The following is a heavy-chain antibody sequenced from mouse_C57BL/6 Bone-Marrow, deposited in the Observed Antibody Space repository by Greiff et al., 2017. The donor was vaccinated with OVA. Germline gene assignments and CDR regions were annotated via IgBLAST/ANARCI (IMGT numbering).Heavy chain of an antibody. CDR3: DITGTHWYFDV. CDR2: IWGAGST. CDR1: GFSLTSYG. V-gene: IGHV2-3*01. J-gene: IGHJ1*03. Sequence: VQVVESGPGLVAPSQSLSITCTISGFSLTSYGVSWVRQPPGKGLEWLGVIWGAGSTNYHSALISRLSISKDNSKSQVFLKLNSLQTDDTDTYYCDITGTHWYFDVWGTGTTVTVSS. D-gene: IGHD4-1*01.